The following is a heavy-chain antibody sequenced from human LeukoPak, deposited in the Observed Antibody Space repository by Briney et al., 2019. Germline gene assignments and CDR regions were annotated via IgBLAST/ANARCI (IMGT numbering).Heavy chain of an antibody. CDR1: GGSISSYY. V-gene: IGHV4-59*08. CDR2: IYYSGST. D-gene: IGHD4-23*01. Sequence: SETLSLTCTVSGGSISSYYWSWIRQPPGKGLEWIGYIYYSGSTNYNPSLKSRVTISVDTSKNQFSLKLSSVTAADTAVYYCARNGHRPPSVADYWGQGTLVTVSS. CDR3: ARNGHRPPSVADY. J-gene: IGHJ4*02.